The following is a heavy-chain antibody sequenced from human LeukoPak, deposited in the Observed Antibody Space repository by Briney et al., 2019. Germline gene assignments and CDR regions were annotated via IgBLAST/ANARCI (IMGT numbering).Heavy chain of an antibody. CDR2: ILGSGSGDVT. Sequence: GGSLRLSCAASGFILGTFTMNWVRQAPGKGLEWLSGILGSGSGDVTYYADSVKGRFTISRDNSRDTLFLQMNSLRAEDTAVYYCAKDREPDGRWNFDFWGQGTLVTVSS. D-gene: IGHD1-1*01. CDR1: GFILGTFT. J-gene: IGHJ4*02. CDR3: AKDREPDGRWNFDF. V-gene: IGHV3-23*01.